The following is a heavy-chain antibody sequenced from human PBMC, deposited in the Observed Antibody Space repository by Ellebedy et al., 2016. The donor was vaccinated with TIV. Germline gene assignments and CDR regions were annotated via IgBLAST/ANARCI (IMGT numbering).Heavy chain of an antibody. CDR1: GFSLSTSGVG. V-gene: IGHV2-5*01. D-gene: IGHD2-8*02. Sequence: SGPTLVKPTQTLTLTCTFSGFSLSTSGVGVGWIRQPPGKALEWLALIYWNDDKRYSPSLKSRLTITKDTSKNQVVLTMTNMDPVDTATYYCAHRKRLGYWAEYFQHWGQGTLVTVSS. J-gene: IGHJ1*01. CDR3: AHRKRLGYWAEYFQH. CDR2: IYWNDDK.